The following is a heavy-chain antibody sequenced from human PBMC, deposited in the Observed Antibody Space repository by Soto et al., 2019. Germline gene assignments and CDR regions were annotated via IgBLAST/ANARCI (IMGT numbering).Heavy chain of an antibody. CDR2: VSFNEDKK. Sequence: VQLVESGGGVVQPGRSLRLSCAGSGFTFSTFALHWVRQAPGKGLVWVAVVSFNEDKKDYAESVKGRFTISRDNSKNTLSLHMTNLRPEDTAVYRCARDTFCDYRPTYGMDVWCPGTTVIVSS. CDR1: GFTFSTFA. V-gene: IGHV3-30-3*01. CDR3: ARDTFCDYRPTYGMDV. J-gene: IGHJ6*02. D-gene: IGHD4-17*01.